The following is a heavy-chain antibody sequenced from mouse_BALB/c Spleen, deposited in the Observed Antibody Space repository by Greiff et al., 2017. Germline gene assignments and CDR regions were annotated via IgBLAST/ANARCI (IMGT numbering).Heavy chain of an antibody. CDR3: ARSGYDYDFAY. V-gene: IGHV14-3*02. Sequence: VQLKESGAELVKPGASVKLSCTASGFNIKDTYMHWVKQRPEQGLEWIGRIDPANGNTKYDPKFQGKATITADTSSNTAYLQLSSLTSEDTAVYYCARSGYDYDFAYWGQGTLVTVSA. D-gene: IGHD2-4*01. CDR1: GFNIKDTY. J-gene: IGHJ3*01. CDR2: IDPANGNT.